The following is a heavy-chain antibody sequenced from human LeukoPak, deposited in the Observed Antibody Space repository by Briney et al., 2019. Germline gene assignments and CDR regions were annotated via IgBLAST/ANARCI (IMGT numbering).Heavy chain of an antibody. CDR1: GFTFSSYW. CDR2: IKYDESDI. D-gene: IGHD1-26*01. V-gene: IGHV3-7*01. CDR3: TTLAGWGRFDS. J-gene: IGHJ5*01. Sequence: QAGGSLRLSCAASGFTFSSYWMNWVRQAPGKGLEWVASIKYDESDIRYMDSVKGRFTISRDNGKNSAYLQMDSLRVEDTAVYYCTTLAGWGRFDSWGQGTLVSVSS.